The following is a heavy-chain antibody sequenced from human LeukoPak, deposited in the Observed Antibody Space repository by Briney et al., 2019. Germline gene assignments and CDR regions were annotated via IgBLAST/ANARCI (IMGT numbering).Heavy chain of an antibody. CDR1: GGTFSSYA. CDR2: IIPIFGTA. D-gene: IGHD2-2*01. Sequence: GASVKVSCKASGGTFSSYAISWVRQAPGQGLEWMGGIIPIFGTANYAQKFQGRVTITADESTSTAYMELSSLRSGDTAVYYCARGIVGYCSSTSCYGQGFDPWGQGTLVTVSS. J-gene: IGHJ5*02. CDR3: ARGIVGYCSSTSCYGQGFDP. V-gene: IGHV1-69*13.